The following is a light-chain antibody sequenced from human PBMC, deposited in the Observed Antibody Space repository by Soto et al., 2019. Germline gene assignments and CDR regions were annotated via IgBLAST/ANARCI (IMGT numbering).Light chain of an antibody. CDR3: QQYYSYPWT. V-gene: IGKV1-8*01. J-gene: IGKJ1*01. CDR1: HCFSSY. CDR2: AAS. Sequence: AIRMTQSPSSLSASTGDRVTITCRASHCFSSYLAWYQQKPGKAPKLLIYAASTLQSGVPSRFSGSGSGTDFTLTISCLQSEDFATYYCQQYYSYPWTFGQGTKVDI.